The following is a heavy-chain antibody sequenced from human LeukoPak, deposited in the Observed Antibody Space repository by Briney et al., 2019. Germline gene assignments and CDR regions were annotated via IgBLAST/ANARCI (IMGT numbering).Heavy chain of an antibody. Sequence: SETLSLTCTVSGGSISSYYWSWIRQPAGKGLEWIGRIYYSGSTNYNPSLKGRVTISVDTSKNQFSLKLSSVTAADTAVYYCATSYGRDGYNYGSVFDYWGQGTLVTVSS. CDR2: IYYSGST. CDR3: ATSYGRDGYNYGSVFDY. V-gene: IGHV4-4*07. J-gene: IGHJ4*02. D-gene: IGHD5-24*01. CDR1: GGSISSYY.